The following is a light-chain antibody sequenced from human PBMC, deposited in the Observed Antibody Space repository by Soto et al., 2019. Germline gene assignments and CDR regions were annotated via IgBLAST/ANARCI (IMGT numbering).Light chain of an antibody. Sequence: EIKMAQSPDTLSVSPGERATLSCRASQSISSKLAWYQQRPGQAPRLLIYGASTRATGVPVRFRGGGSWTEFTLTISGLQSEDFAVYCCQQYDKWPPTFGGGTKVDIK. V-gene: IGKV3-15*01. CDR1: QSISSK. J-gene: IGKJ4*01. CDR2: GAS. CDR3: QQYDKWPPT.